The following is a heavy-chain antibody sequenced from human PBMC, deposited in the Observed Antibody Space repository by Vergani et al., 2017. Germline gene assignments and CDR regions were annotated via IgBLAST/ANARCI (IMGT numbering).Heavy chain of an antibody. V-gene: IGHV1-24*01. CDR2: FDPEDGET. J-gene: IGHJ5*02. CDR3: ARDLGITMVRGVISWFDP. D-gene: IGHD3-10*01. Sequence: QVQLVQSGAEVKKPGASVKVSCKVSGYTLTELSMHWVRQAPGKGLEWMGGFDPEDGETIYAQKFQGRVTMTEDTSTDTAYMELRSLRSDDTAVYYCARDLGITMVRGVISWFDPWGQGTLVTVSS. CDR1: GYTLTELS.